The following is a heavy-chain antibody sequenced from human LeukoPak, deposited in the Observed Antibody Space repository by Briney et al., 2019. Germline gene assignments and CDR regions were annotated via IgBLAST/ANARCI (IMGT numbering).Heavy chain of an antibody. CDR1: DYSISSGYY. D-gene: IGHD6-13*01. CDR3: ARTRIAAAGTLDY. CDR2: IYHSGST. J-gene: IGHJ4*02. Sequence: SETLSLTCVVSDYSISSGYYWGWIRQPPGKGLEWIGSIYHSGSTYYNPSLKSRVTISVDTSKNQFSLKLSSVTAADTAVYYCARTRIAAAGTLDYWGQGTLVIVSS. V-gene: IGHV4-38-2*01.